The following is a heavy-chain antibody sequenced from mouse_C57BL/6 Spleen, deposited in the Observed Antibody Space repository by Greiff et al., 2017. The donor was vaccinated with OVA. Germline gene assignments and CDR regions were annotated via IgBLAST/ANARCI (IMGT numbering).Heavy chain of an antibody. CDR2: IDPEDGDT. V-gene: IGHV14-1*01. CDR3: TTGVVSTSDYYAMDY. D-gene: IGHD1-1*01. CDR1: GFNIKDYY. Sequence: EVKLMESGAELVRPGASVKLSCTASGFNIKDYYMHWVKQRPEQGLEWIGRIDPEDGDTEYAPKFQGKATMTADTSSNTAYLQLSSLTSEDTAVYYCTTGVVSTSDYYAMDYWGQGTSVTVSS. J-gene: IGHJ4*01.